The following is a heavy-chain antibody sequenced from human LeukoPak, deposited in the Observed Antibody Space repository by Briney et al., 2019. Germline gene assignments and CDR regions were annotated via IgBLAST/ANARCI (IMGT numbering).Heavy chain of an antibody. CDR3: AKGAARQWLVLLDY. Sequence: QTGGSLRLSCAASGFTFSSYAMSWVRQAPGKGLEWVSAISGSGGSTYYADSVKGRFTISRDNSKNTLYLQMNSLRAEDTAVYYCAKGAARQWLVLLDYWGQGTLVTVSS. D-gene: IGHD6-19*01. CDR1: GFTFSSYA. V-gene: IGHV3-23*01. J-gene: IGHJ4*02. CDR2: ISGSGGST.